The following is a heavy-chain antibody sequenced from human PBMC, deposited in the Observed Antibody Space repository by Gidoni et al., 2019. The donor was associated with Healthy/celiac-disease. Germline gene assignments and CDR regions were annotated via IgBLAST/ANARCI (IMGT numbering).Heavy chain of an antibody. CDR3: AREKTTRDAFDI. CDR2: ISYDGSNK. V-gene: IGHV3-30-3*01. Sequence: QVQLVESWGGVVQPVRSLRLSCSASGFTFSSYAIHWVRPAPGKGLEWVAVISYDGSNKYYADSVKGRFTISRDNYKNTLYLQMNSLRAEDTAVYYCAREKTTRDAFDIWGQGTMVTVSS. CDR1: GFTFSSYA. D-gene: IGHD4-17*01. J-gene: IGHJ3*02.